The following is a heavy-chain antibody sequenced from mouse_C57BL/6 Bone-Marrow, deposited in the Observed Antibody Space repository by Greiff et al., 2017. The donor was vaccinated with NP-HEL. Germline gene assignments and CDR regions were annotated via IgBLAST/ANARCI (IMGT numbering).Heavy chain of an antibody. J-gene: IGHJ3*01. CDR1: GYAFSSSW. D-gene: IGHD1-1*01. V-gene: IGHV1-82*01. CDR3: ARKGGSSSWFAY. Sequence: VKLMESGPELVKPGASVKISCKASGYAFSSSWMNWVKQRPGKGLEWIGRIYPGDGDTNYNGKFKGKATLTADKSSSTAYMQLSSLTSEDSAVYFCARKGGSSSWFAYWGQGTLVTVSA. CDR2: IYPGDGDT.